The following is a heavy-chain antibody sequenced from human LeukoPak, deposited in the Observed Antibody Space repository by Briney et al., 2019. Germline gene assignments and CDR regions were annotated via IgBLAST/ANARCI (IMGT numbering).Heavy chain of an antibody. CDR1: GFTFSEYY. CDR3: ASVVVVVAATDY. V-gene: IGHV3-11*04. CDR2: ISSSGSTI. D-gene: IGHD2-15*01. Sequence: GGSLRLSCAASGFTFSEYYMSWIRQAPGKGLEWVSYISSSGSTIYYADSVKGRFTISRDNAKNSLYLQMNSLRAEDTAVYYCASVVVVVAATDYWGQGILVTVSS. J-gene: IGHJ4*02.